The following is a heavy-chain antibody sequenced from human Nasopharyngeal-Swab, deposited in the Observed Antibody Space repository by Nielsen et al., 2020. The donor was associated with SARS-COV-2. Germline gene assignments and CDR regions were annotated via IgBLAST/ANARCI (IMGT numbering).Heavy chain of an antibody. CDR2: ISGSCSTI. Sequence: GGSLRLSCAASGFTFSSYEMNWVRQAPGKGLEWVSYISGSCSTIYYADSVKGRFTISRDNAKNSLYLQMSSLRAEDTAVYYCARGDDSSGFSITLDYWGQGTLVTVSS. V-gene: IGHV3-48*03. J-gene: IGHJ4*02. CDR1: GFTFSSYE. CDR3: ARGDDSSGFSITLDY. D-gene: IGHD3-22*01.